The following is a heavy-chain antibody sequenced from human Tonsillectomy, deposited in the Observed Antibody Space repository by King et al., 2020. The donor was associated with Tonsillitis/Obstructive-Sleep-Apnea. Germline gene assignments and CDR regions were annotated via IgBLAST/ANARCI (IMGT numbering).Heavy chain of an antibody. CDR1: GFTFSHHG. V-gene: IGHV3-30*18. Sequence: HVQLVESGGGVVQPGRSLRLSCAASGFTFSHHGMNWVRQAPGKGLEWVAVISYDGSNKYYVDSVKGRFTISRDDSKNTLYLQMNSLRAEDTAVYYCAKGSFGSSGYYPNWFDHWGQGTLVTVSS. CDR2: ISYDGSNK. J-gene: IGHJ5*02. CDR3: AKGSFGSSGYYPNWFDH. D-gene: IGHD3-22*01.